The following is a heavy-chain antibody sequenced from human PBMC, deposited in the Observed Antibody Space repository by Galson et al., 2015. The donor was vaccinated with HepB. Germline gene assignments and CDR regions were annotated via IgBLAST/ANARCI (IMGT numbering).Heavy chain of an antibody. CDR2: IYYSGST. CDR3: ARYAVAGEGYFDY. Sequence: LTCTVSGGSISSSSYYWGWIRQPPGKGLEWIGSIYYSGSTYYNPSLKSRVTISVDTSKNQFSLKLSSVTAADTTVYYCARYAVAGEGYFDYWGQGILVTVSS. D-gene: IGHD6-19*01. V-gene: IGHV4-39*01. CDR1: GGSISSSSYY. J-gene: IGHJ4*02.